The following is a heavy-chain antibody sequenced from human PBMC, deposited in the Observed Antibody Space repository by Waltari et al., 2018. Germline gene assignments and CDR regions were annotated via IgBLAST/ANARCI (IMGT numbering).Heavy chain of an antibody. CDR2: IIPIRGIA. J-gene: IGHJ5*02. CDR1: GGTFSSYT. V-gene: IGHV1-69*08. Sequence: QVQLVQSGAEVKKPGSSVKVSCKASGGTFSSYTISWVRQAPGQGLEWRGRIIPIRGIANYAQKFQGRVTITADESTSTAYMELSSLRSEDTAVYYCARDHGPENWFDPWGQGTLVTVSS. CDR3: ARDHGPENWFDP.